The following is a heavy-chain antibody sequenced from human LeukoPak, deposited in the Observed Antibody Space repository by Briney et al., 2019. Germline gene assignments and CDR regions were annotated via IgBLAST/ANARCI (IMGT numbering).Heavy chain of an antibody. CDR3: AKFTGSKKVVKDYFDY. J-gene: IGHJ4*02. V-gene: IGHV3-23*01. CDR2: ISGSGGST. CDR1: GFTFSSYA. D-gene: IGHD3-10*01. Sequence: GGSLRLSCAASGFTFSSYAMNWVRQAPGKGLEWVSAISGSGGSTYYADSVKGRFTISRDNSKNTLYLQMNSLRAEDTAVYHCAKFTGSKKVVKDYFDYWGQGTLVTVSS.